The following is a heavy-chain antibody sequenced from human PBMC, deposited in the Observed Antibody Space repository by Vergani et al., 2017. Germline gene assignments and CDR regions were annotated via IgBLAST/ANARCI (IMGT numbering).Heavy chain of an antibody. D-gene: IGHD3-9*01. J-gene: IGHJ4*02. CDR1: GYTFSNYY. Sequence: QVQVVQSGAEVKKSGASVKVFCKTSGYTFSNYYMHWVRQAPGQGLEWMGIINPSGGHTNYAQKFQGRVTMTRDTSTSTVYMELSSLRSEDKAIYYCARGDYGSGTGYRYWGQGTLVTGSA. CDR3: ARGDYGSGTGYRY. V-gene: IGHV1-46*03. CDR2: INPSGGHT.